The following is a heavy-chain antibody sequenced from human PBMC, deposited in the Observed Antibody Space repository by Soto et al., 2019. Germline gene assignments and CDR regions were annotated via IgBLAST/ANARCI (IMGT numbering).Heavy chain of an antibody. J-gene: IGHJ6*02. CDR3: ARDRAAAAADYYYGMDV. D-gene: IGHD6-13*01. Sequence: QVQLVQSGAEVKKPGASVKVSCKASGYTFTSYGISWVRQAPGQGLEWMGCISAYNGNTNYAQKLQGRVTMTTDTSTSTAYMELRSLRSDATAVHYCARDRAAAAADYYYGMDVWGQGTTVTVSS. CDR1: GYTFTSYG. CDR2: ISAYNGNT. V-gene: IGHV1-18*01.